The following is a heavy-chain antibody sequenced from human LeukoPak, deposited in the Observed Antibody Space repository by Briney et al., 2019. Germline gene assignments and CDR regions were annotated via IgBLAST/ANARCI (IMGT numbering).Heavy chain of an antibody. CDR2: ISSSSSYI. CDR1: GFTFSSYS. CDR3: ARREGYCSGGSCYGYLDH. Sequence: GGSLRLSCAASGFTFSSYSMNWVRQAPGKGLEWVSSISSSSSYIYYADSVKGRFTISRDNAKNSLYLQMNSLRAEDTAVYYCARREGYCSGGSCYGYLDHWGQGTLVTVSS. D-gene: IGHD2-15*01. J-gene: IGHJ4*02. V-gene: IGHV3-21*01.